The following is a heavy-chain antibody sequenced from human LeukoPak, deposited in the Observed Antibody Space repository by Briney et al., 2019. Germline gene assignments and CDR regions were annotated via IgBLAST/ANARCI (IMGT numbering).Heavy chain of an antibody. Sequence: TGGSLRLSCAASGFTFSHYVMTWVRQAPGKGLEWVSTISGSADTTYYADSVQGRFTISRDNSKNTLYLQMNSLRAEDTAVYYCAKDLPGSYSFDYWGQGTLVTVSS. CDR1: GFTFSHYV. J-gene: IGHJ4*02. V-gene: IGHV3-23*01. D-gene: IGHD1-26*01. CDR3: AKDLPGSYSFDY. CDR2: ISGSADTT.